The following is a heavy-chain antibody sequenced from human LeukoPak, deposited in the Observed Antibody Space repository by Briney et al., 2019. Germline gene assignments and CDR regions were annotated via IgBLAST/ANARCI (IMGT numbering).Heavy chain of an antibody. J-gene: IGHJ5*02. CDR3: ATLLLSSWCPRWFDP. V-gene: IGHV1-24*01. Sequence: ASVKVSCKVSGYTLTELSMHWVRQAPGKGLEWMGGFDPEDGETIYAQKFQGRVTTTGDTATDTAYMELSSLRSEDTAVYYCATLLLSSWCPRWFDPWGQGTLVTVSS. CDR2: FDPEDGET. D-gene: IGHD6-13*01. CDR1: GYTLTELS.